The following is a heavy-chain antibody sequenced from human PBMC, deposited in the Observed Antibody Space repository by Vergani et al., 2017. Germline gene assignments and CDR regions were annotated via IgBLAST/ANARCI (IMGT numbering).Heavy chain of an antibody. D-gene: IGHD3-9*01. CDR1: GYTFTSYG. CDR3: ARDLVRYFDWLSPQHFDY. Sequence: QVQLVQSGAEVGKPGASVKVSCKASGYTFTSYGISWVRQAPGQGLEWMGWISAYNGNTNYAQKLQGRVTMTTDTSTSTADMELRSLRSDDTAVYYCARDLVRYFDWLSPQHFDYWGQGTLVTVSS. V-gene: IGHV1-18*01. CDR2: ISAYNGNT. J-gene: IGHJ4*02.